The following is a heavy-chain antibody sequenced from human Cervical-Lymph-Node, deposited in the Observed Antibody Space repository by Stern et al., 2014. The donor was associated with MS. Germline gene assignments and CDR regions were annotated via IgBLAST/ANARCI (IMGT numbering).Heavy chain of an antibody. CDR2: INLSDGNT. Sequence: QVQLVQSGAEVKKPGASVTVSCRTSGYTFIDYYIHWVRQAPGQGLEWMGIINLSDGNTTDAQKFQGRVTMTRDTYTNTAYMQLGSLTSEDTAVFFCAREGADNDAFDVWGQGTMVTVSS. J-gene: IGHJ3*01. D-gene: IGHD1-26*01. CDR1: GYTFIDYY. CDR3: AREGADNDAFDV. V-gene: IGHV1-46*03.